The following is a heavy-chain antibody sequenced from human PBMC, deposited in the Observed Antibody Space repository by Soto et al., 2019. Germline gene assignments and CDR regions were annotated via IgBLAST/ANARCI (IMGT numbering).Heavy chain of an antibody. CDR2: IIPIFGTA. Sequence: SVKVSCKASGGTFSSYAISWVRQAPGQGLEWMGGIIPIFGTANYAQKFQGRVTITADESTSTAYMELSSLRSEDTSVYYCASPREVRGVSTKYYFDYWGQGTLVTVSS. J-gene: IGHJ4*02. CDR3: ASPREVRGVSTKYYFDY. CDR1: GGTFSSYA. V-gene: IGHV1-69*13. D-gene: IGHD3-10*01.